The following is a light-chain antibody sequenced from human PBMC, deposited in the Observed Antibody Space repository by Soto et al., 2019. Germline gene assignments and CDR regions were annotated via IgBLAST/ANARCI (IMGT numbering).Light chain of an antibody. CDR2: EVS. V-gene: IGLV2-14*01. J-gene: IGLJ2*01. Sequence: QSVLTQPASVSGSPGQSITISCTGTSSDVGAYNYVSWYQQHPGKVPKLMIYEVSNRPSGVSNRFSGSKSGNTASLTISGLQAEDEADYYCTSYSSSSPVLFGGGTKLTVL. CDR1: SSDVGAYNY. CDR3: TSYSSSSPVL.